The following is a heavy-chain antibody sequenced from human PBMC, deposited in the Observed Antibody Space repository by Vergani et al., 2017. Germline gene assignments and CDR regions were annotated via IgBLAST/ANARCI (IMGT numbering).Heavy chain of an antibody. V-gene: IGHV3-23*01. CDR1: GFTFSSYA. Sequence: EVQLLESGGGLVQPGGSLRLSCAASGFTFSSYAMSWVRQAPGKGLEWVSAISGSGGSTYYADSVKGRFTISRDNSKNTLYLQMNSLRAEDTAVYYCAKSKIFPAKWGVTYYYDSSGLGAFDIGGQGTMVTVSS. CDR3: AKSKIFPAKWGVTYYYDSSGLGAFDI. CDR2: ISGSGGST. D-gene: IGHD3-22*01. J-gene: IGHJ3*02.